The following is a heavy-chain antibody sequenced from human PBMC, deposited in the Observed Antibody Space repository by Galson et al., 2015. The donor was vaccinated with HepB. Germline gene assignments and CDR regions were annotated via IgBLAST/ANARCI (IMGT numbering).Heavy chain of an antibody. CDR3: ARGLVVVPAAMRGWFDP. J-gene: IGHJ5*02. CDR2: IYYSGST. CDR1: GGSISSGDYY. Sequence: TLSLTCTVSGGSISSGDYYWSWIRQPPGKGLEWIGYIYYSGSTYYNPSLKSRVTISVDTSKNQFSLKLSSVTAADTAVYYCARGLVVVPAAMRGWFDPWGQGTLVTVSS. V-gene: IGHV4-30-4*01. D-gene: IGHD2-2*01.